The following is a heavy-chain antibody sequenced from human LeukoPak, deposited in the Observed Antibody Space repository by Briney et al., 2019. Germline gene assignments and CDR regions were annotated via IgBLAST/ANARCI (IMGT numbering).Heavy chain of an antibody. CDR1: GFTFSSYA. D-gene: IGHD3-3*01. V-gene: IGHV3-30-3*01. Sequence: PGRSLRLSCAASGFTFSSYALHWVRQAPGKGLEWVAVISYDGSNKYYADSVKGRFTISRDNSKNTLYLQMNSLRAEDTAVYYCAREGDFWSGYPDYWGQGTLVTVSS. J-gene: IGHJ4*02. CDR2: ISYDGSNK. CDR3: AREGDFWSGYPDY.